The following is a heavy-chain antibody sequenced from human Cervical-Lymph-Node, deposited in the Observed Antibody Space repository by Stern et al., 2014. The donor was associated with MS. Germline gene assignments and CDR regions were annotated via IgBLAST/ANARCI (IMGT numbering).Heavy chain of an antibody. J-gene: IGHJ4*02. V-gene: IGHV3-9*01. CDR3: AKDLAAVQLWPDN. CDR2: ISWNSDTV. CDR1: GFTFDDYA. D-gene: IGHD5-18*01. Sequence: EVQLVESGGGLVQPGRSLRLSCAASGFTFDDYAMHWVRQAPGKGLEWVSGISWNSDTVGYAYSVKGRFTLSRDNAKNSLYLQMNSLRAEDTALYYCAKDLAAVQLWPDNWGQGTLVTVSS.